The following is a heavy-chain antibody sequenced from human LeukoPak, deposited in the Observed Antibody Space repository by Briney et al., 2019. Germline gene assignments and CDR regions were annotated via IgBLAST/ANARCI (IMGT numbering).Heavy chain of an antibody. CDR1: GYTFTSYD. J-gene: IGHJ4*02. V-gene: IGHV1-8*01. D-gene: IGHD6-19*01. CDR3: ARAGIAVAGRDY. CDR2: MNPNSGNT. Sequence: GASVKVSCKASGYTFTSYDINWVRQATGQGLEWMGWMNPNSGNTGYAQKFQGRVTMTRNTSISTAYMELSSLRSEDTAVYYCARAGIAVAGRDYWGQGTLDTVSS.